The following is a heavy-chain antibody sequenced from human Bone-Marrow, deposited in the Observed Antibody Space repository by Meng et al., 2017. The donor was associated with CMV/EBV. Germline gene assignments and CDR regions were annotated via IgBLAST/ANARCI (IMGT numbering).Heavy chain of an antibody. Sequence: GESLKISCAASGFTFSSYGMHWVRQAPGKGLEWVALIRYDGSNKYYADSVKGRFTISRDNSKNTLYLQMNSLRAEDTAVYYCAKSVEKPTYYDILTGYYTYYGMDVWGQGTTVTVSS. CDR2: IRYDGSNK. J-gene: IGHJ6*02. V-gene: IGHV3-30*02. CDR1: GFTFSSYG. CDR3: AKSVEKPTYYDILTGYYTYYGMDV. D-gene: IGHD3-9*01.